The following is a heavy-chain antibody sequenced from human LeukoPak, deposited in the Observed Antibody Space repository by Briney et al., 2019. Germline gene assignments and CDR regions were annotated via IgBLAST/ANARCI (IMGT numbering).Heavy chain of an antibody. CDR1: GFTFSSYE. Sequence: GGSLRLSCAASGFTFSSYELNWVRQAPGKGLEWVSYISSGGTTKYYADSVKGRFTISRDSAKNSLFLQMSSLRAEDTAVYYCARGTVGADFDYWGQGTLVTVSS. J-gene: IGHJ4*02. CDR2: ISSGGTTK. CDR3: ARGTVGADFDY. D-gene: IGHD1-26*01. V-gene: IGHV3-48*03.